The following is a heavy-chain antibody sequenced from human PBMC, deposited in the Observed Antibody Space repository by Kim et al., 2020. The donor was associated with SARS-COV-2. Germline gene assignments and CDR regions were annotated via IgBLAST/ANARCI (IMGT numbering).Heavy chain of an antibody. CDR1: GFTFSLYD. Sequence: GGSLRLSCAASGFTFSLYDMHWVRQAPGKGLEWVSYISTTSSSKYYADSAKGRFTISRDNAKNSLFLQMNSLRAEDTAVYFCATVPISNVVTRDCGHGT. V-gene: IGHV3-48*01. CDR2: ISTTSSSK. J-gene: IGHJ1*01. CDR3: ATVPISNVVTRD. D-gene: IGHD2-21*02.